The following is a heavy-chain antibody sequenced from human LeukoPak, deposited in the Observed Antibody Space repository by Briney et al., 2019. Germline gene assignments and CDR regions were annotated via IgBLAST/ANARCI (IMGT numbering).Heavy chain of an antibody. CDR3: ARDESIAIVVVNQMNWFDP. CDR1: GFTFSSYS. Sequence: GGSLRLSCAASGFTFSSYSMNWVRQAPGKGLEWVSSISSSSSYIYYADSVKGRFTNSRDNAKNSLYLQMNSLRAEDTAVYYCARDESIAIVVVNQMNWFDPWGQGTLVTVSS. V-gene: IGHV3-21*01. CDR2: ISSSSSYI. D-gene: IGHD3-22*01. J-gene: IGHJ5*02.